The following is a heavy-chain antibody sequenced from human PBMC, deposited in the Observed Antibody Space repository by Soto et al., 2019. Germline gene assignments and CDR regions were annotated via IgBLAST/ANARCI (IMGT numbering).Heavy chain of an antibody. CDR3: ARWTTVTFDY. CDR2: IYYSGST. D-gene: IGHD4-17*01. J-gene: IGHJ4*02. CDR1: GFSISSYY. V-gene: IGHV4-59*01. Sequence: PSETLSLTCTVSGFSISSYYWSWIRQPPGKGLEWIGYIYYSGSTNYNPSLKSRVTISVDTSKNQFSLKLSSVTAADTAVYYCARWTTVTFDYWGQGTLVTVSS.